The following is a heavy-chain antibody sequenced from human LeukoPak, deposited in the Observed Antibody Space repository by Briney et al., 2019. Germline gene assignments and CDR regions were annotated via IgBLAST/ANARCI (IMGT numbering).Heavy chain of an antibody. CDR2: ISSNGGST. CDR3: ARGGVVIIDPRGFDP. Sequence: GGSLRLSCAASGFTFSSYAMHWVRQAPGKGLEYVSAISSNGGSTYYANSVKGRFTISRDNSKNTLYLQMGSLRAEDMAVYYCARGGVVIIDPRGFDPWGQGTLVTVSS. D-gene: IGHD3-3*01. CDR1: GFTFSSYA. J-gene: IGHJ5*02. V-gene: IGHV3-64*01.